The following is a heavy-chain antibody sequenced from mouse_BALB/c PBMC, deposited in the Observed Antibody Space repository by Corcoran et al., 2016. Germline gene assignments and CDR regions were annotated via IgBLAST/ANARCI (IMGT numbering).Heavy chain of an antibody. V-gene: IGHV9-4*02. CDR1: GYTFTTAG. CDR2: INTHSGVP. J-gene: IGHJ4*01. D-gene: IGHD1-2*01. Sequence: QIQLVQSGPELKKPGETVRISCKASGYTFTTAGMQWVQKMPGKGLKWIGWINTHSGVPKYAEDFKGRFAFSLETSASTAYLQISNLKNEDTATYFCATTATYAIDYWGQGTSVTVSS. CDR3: ATTATYAIDY.